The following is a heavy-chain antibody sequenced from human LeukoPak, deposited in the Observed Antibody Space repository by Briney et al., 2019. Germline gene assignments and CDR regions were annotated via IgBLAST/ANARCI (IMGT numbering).Heavy chain of an antibody. D-gene: IGHD2-15*01. J-gene: IGHJ5*02. CDR2: IYWDDDK. CDR3: ARGYCSGGSCYMAPNWFDP. CDR1: GFSLSTSGVG. Sequence: SGPTLVKPTQTLTLTSTFSGFSLSTSGVGVGWIRQPPGKALEWLALIYWDDDKRYSPSLKSRLTITKDNSKNQVVLTMTNMDPVDTATYYCARGYCSGGSCYMAPNWFDPWGQGTLVTVSS. V-gene: IGHV2-5*02.